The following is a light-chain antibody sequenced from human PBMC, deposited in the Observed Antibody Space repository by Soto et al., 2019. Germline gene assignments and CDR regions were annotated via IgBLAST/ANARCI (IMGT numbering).Light chain of an antibody. CDR3: SSFTSNRIYV. CDR2: GVT. CDR1: HNDIGTYDY. J-gene: IGLJ1*01. V-gene: IGLV2-14*03. Sequence: QSVLTQPTSVSGSPGQSITISCTGNHNDIGTYDYVSWYQQHPGRAPRLLIHGVTTRPSGISGRFSASKSGLTASLTISGLQPEGEADYYCSSFTSNRIYVFGPGTKVTV.